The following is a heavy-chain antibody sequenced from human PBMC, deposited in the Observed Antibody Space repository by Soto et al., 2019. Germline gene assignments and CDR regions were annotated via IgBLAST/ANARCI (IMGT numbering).Heavy chain of an antibody. CDR3: SRGHYWFDP. J-gene: IGHJ5*02. CDR1: GYTFTNYD. V-gene: IGHV1-8*01. Sequence: ASVKVSCKASGYTFTNYDITWVRQATGQGLEWMGWINPNSGNTAYTQNFQGRVTMTRDASISTAYMELSSLRSEDTAVYYCSRGHYWFDPWGQGTLVTVS. CDR2: INPNSGNT.